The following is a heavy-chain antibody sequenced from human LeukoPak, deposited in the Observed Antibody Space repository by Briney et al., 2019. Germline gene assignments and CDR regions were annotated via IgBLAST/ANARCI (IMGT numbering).Heavy chain of an antibody. V-gene: IGHV1-3*01. D-gene: IGHD2-2*02. CDR3: AIGGYQLLYGYYYYYGMDV. Sequence: GASVKVSCKASGYTFTSYAMHWVRQAPGQRLEWMGWINAGNGNTKYSQKFQGRVTITRDTSASTAYMELSSLRSEDTAVYYCAIGGYQLLYGYYYYYGMDVWGQGTTVTVSS. J-gene: IGHJ6*02. CDR1: GYTFTSYA. CDR2: INAGNGNT.